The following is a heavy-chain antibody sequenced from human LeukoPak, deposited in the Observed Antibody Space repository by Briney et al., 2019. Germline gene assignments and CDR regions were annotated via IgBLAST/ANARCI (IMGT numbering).Heavy chain of an antibody. Sequence: GGSLRLSCAASGFTFSNYAMNWVRQAPGKGLEWVSTISGGCGSTYYADSVKGRFTISRDNSKNTLYLQMNSLRAEDTAVYYCAKGRRDAYNFDFDYWGQGTLVTVSS. CDR2: ISGGCGST. V-gene: IGHV3-23*01. CDR1: GFTFSNYA. CDR3: AKGRRDAYNFDFDY. D-gene: IGHD5-24*01. J-gene: IGHJ4*02.